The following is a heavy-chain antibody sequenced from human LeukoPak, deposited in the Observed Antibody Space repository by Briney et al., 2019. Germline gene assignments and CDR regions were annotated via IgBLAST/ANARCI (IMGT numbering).Heavy chain of an antibody. V-gene: IGHV3-30*04. CDR1: GFTFSSYA. CDR2: ISYDGSNK. D-gene: IGHD2-15*01. CDR3: AKLPGYCSGGSCYFTFFDY. Sequence: GGSLRLSCAASGFTFSSYAMHWVRQAPGKGLEWVAVISYDGSNKYYADSVKGRFTISRDNSKNTLYLQMNSLRAEDTAVYYCAKLPGYCSGGSCYFTFFDYWGQGTLVTVSS. J-gene: IGHJ4*02.